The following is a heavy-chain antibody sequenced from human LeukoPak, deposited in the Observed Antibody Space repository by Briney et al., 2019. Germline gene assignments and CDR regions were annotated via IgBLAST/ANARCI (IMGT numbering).Heavy chain of an antibody. D-gene: IGHD3-3*01. Sequence: GGSLRLSCEVFGFPVRSRYMTWVRQPPGKGLVCVSVIYSGGTTYHIDSVKGRFTISRDISKSTMYLEMNNLRVEDTAIYYCASLEGGPSDGRWGQGTLVTVSS. CDR1: GFPVRSRY. CDR3: ASLEGGPSDGR. J-gene: IGHJ4*02. V-gene: IGHV3-53*01. CDR2: IYSGGTT.